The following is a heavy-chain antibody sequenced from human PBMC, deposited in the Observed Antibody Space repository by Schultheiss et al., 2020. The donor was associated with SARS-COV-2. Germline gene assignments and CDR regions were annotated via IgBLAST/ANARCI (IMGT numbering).Heavy chain of an antibody. D-gene: IGHD3-10*01. CDR3: AKDPIPLYYYGSGSYVVD. CDR1: GFTFDDYA. V-gene: IGHV3-30*18. J-gene: IGHJ4*02. Sequence: GGSLRLSCAASGFTFDDYAMHWVRQAPGKGLEWVAVISYDGSNKYYADSVKGRFTISRDNSKNTLYLQMNSLRAEDTAVYYCAKDPIPLYYYGSGSYVVDWGQGTLVTVSS. CDR2: ISYDGSNK.